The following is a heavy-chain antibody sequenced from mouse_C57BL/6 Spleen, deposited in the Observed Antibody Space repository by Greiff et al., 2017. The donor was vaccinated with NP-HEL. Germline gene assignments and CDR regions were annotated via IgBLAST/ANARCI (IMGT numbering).Heavy chain of an antibody. J-gene: IGHJ1*03. CDR1: GYTFTDYE. V-gene: IGHV1-15*01. CDR2: IDPETGGT. CDR3: ARPYYGGTHWYFDV. D-gene: IGHD1-1*01. Sequence: VQLQQSGAELVRPGASVTLSCKASGYTFTDYEMHWVKQTPVHGLEWIGAIDPETGGTAYTQKFKGKAILTADKSSSTAYMELSSLTSEDSAVYYCARPYYGGTHWYFDVWGTGTTVTVSS.